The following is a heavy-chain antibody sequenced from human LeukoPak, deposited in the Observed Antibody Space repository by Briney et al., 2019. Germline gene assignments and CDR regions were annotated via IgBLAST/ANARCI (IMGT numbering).Heavy chain of an antibody. J-gene: IGHJ4*02. CDR2: IYNGGSP. CDR1: GVSVASTPYY. Sequence: SETLSLTCTVSGVSVASTPYYWSWIRQPPGKGLEWIGHIYNGGSPNYKSSLKSRVTISMDTSKNQLSLKLTSVTAADTAIYYCARDLRGPFYFNYWGQGILVTVSS. V-gene: IGHV4-61*01. D-gene: IGHD1-26*01. CDR3: ARDLRGPFYFNY.